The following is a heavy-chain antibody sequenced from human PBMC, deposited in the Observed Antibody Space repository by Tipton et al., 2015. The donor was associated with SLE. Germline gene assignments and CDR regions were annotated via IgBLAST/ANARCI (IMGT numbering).Heavy chain of an antibody. J-gene: IGHJ6*03. CDR3: AKDRSRGLYYYYYMDV. V-gene: IGHV3-23*01. D-gene: IGHD1-26*01. CDR1: GFTFSSCA. Sequence: SLRLSCAASGFTFSSCAMSWVRQAPGKGLEWVSAISGSGGSTYYADSVKGRFTISRDNSKNTLYLQMSSLRAEDTAVYYCAKDRSRGLYYYYYMDVWGKGTTVTVSS. CDR2: ISGSGGST.